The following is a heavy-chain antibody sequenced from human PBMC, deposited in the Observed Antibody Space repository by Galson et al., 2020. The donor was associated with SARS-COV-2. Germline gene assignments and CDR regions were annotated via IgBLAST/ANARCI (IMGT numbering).Heavy chain of an antibody. CDR1: GFTFSSHW. V-gene: IGHV3-7*04. Sequence: GESPKIPSVGSGFTFSSHWMSWVRQAPGHGLEWVAAIKPDGSDKYYVDSVKGRFTIARDNAKNSVYLQMNSLGAEDTAVYYCARGHWGRDYCGQGSPVTVSS. D-gene: IGHD7-27*01. J-gene: IGHJ4*02. CDR2: IKPDGSDK. CDR3: ARGHWGRDY.